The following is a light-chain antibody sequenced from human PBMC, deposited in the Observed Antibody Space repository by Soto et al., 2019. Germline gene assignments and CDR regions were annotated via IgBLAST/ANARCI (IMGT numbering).Light chain of an antibody. V-gene: IGKV3-15*01. CDR2: GAS. CDR1: QSVEFY. CDR3: QHYNNWPRGT. J-gene: IGKJ1*01. Sequence: EIVMTQSPGTLSVSPGESATLSRRANQSVEFYLAWYQHKPGQAPRLLIYGASNRATGVPARFSGSGSGTEFTLTISNVQSEDCAIYYCQHYNNWPRGTFGQGTKVDIK.